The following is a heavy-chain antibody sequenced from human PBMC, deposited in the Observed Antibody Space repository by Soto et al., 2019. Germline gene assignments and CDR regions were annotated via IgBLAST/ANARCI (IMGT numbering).Heavy chain of an antibody. Sequence: GGSLRLSFAASGFTFRNYWMHWVRQAPGKGLVWVSRVNSDGDTTYYADSVKGRFTISRDNAKNTLHLQMNSLGAEDTAVYYCASNYAYAEGYYFYGIDVWGQGTTVTVSS. CDR2: VNSDGDTT. J-gene: IGHJ6*02. D-gene: IGHD3-16*01. CDR3: ASNYAYAEGYYFYGIDV. V-gene: IGHV3-74*01. CDR1: GFTFRNYW.